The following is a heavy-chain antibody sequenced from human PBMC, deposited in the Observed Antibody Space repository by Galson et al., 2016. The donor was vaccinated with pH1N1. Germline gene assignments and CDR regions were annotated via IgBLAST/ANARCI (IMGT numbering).Heavy chain of an antibody. Sequence: QSGAEVKKPGESLKISCKGSGYSFTRYWIGWVRQMPGKGLEWMGIIFPGDSDTRYSPSFQGQVTISADKSISTAYPQWSSLKASDTAMYYCARHSGDGYRYGSERYFDYWGQGTLVTVSS. CDR2: IFPGDSDT. D-gene: IGHD5-18*01. V-gene: IGHV5-51*01. J-gene: IGHJ4*02. CDR3: ARHSGDGYRYGSERYFDY. CDR1: GYSFTRYW.